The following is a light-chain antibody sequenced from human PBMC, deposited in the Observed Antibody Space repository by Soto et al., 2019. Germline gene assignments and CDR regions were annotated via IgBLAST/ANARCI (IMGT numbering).Light chain of an antibody. CDR2: EVT. CDR1: SSDVGGYNF. V-gene: IGLV2-14*01. J-gene: IGLJ1*01. CDR3: SSYTASNILEV. Sequence: QSVLTQPASVSGSPGQSITISCTGTSSDVGGYNFVSWYQQYPGKAPKLIIYEVTHRPSGVSNRFSGSKSGNTASLTISGLQAEDEADYYCSSYTASNILEVFGTGTKLTVL.